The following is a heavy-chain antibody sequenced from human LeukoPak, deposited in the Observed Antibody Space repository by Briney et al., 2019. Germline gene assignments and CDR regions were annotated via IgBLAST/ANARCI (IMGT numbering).Heavy chain of an antibody. CDR3: ARMVEMTGYSLRF. CDR1: GGSISSSNW. J-gene: IGHJ4*02. V-gene: IGHV4-4*02. CDR2: VYHSGST. D-gene: IGHD3-9*01. Sequence: PSGTLSLTCAVSGGSISSSNWWSWVRQPPGKGLEWIGEVYHSGSTNYNPSLKSRVTISVDKSKNQFSLKLSSVTAADTAVYYCARMVEMTGYSLRFWGLGTLVTVSS.